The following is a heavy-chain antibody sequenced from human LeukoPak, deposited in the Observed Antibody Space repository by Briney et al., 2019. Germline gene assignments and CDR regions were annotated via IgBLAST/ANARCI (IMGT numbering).Heavy chain of an antibody. D-gene: IGHD6-19*01. CDR2: TYYRSKWYN. CDR3: ARGAVAHFDS. Sequence: SQTLSLTCAISGDSVSTNSAAWNWITQSPSRGLEWLGRTYYRSKWYNGYAVSVKSRITINPDTSKNQFSLHLNFVTPEDTAVYYCARGAVAHFDSWGQGTLVTVSS. V-gene: IGHV6-1*01. J-gene: IGHJ4*02. CDR1: GDSVSTNSAA.